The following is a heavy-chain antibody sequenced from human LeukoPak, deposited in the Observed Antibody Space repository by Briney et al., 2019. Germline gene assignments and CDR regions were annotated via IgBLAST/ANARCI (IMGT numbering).Heavy chain of an antibody. J-gene: IGHJ4*02. CDR2: INHSGST. D-gene: IGHD1-26*01. Sequence: PSETLSLTCAVYGGSFSGYYWSWIRQPPGKGLEWIGEINHSGSTNYNPSLKSRVTISVDTSKNQFSLKLSSVTAADTAVYYCARGVGATTPFDYWGQRTLVTVSS. CDR3: ARGVGATTPFDY. CDR1: GGSFSGYY. V-gene: IGHV4-34*01.